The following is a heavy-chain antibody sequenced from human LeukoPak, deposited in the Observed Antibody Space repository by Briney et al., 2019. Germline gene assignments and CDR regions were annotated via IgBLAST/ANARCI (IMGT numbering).Heavy chain of an antibody. Sequence: SETLSLTCTVSGGSISSYYWSWIRQPPGKGLEWIGYIYYSGSTNYNPSLRSRVTMSLDTSKNQFPLRLTSVTAADTAMYYCTRDSGTTGEVKFDPWGQGTLVTVSS. CDR1: GGSISSYY. CDR2: IYYSGST. D-gene: IGHD3-10*01. J-gene: IGHJ5*02. V-gene: IGHV4-59*12. CDR3: TRDSGTTGEVKFDP.